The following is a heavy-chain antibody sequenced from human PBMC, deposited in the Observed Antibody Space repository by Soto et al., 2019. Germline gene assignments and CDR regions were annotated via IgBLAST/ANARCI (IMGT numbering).Heavy chain of an antibody. CDR2: IYYSGST. CDR1: GGSISSSSYY. V-gene: IGHV4-39*01. CDR3: ARQIGGWMYYYGSGSYHY. D-gene: IGHD3-10*01. Sequence: QLQLQESGPGLVKPSETLSLTCTVSGGSISSSSYYWGWIRQPPGKGLEWIGSIYYSGSTYYNPSLKSRVTISVDTSKNHFSLKLSPVTAADTAVYYCARQIGGWMYYYGSGSYHYLGQGTMVTVSS. J-gene: IGHJ4*02.